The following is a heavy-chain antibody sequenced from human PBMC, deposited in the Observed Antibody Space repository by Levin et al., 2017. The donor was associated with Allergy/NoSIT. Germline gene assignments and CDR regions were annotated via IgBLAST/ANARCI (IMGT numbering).Heavy chain of an antibody. V-gene: IGHV3-7*01. CDR1: GFTFSSYW. J-gene: IGHJ4*02. CDR2: IEEDGSEK. CDR3: ARRLRFFEWLPNLYYFDY. Sequence: GGSLRLSCAASGFTFSSYWMSWVRQAPGKGLEWVANIEEDGSEKYYVDSVKGRFTISRDNAKNSLYLQMNSLRAEDTAVYYCARRLRFFEWLPNLYYFDYWGQGNLVTVSS. D-gene: IGHD3-3*01.